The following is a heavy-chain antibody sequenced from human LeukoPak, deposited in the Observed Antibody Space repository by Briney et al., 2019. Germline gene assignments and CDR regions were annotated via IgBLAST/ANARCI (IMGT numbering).Heavy chain of an antibody. Sequence: SETLSLTCTVSGGSISSYYWSWIRQPPGKGLEWIGYIYYSGSTNYNPSLKSRVTTSVDTSKNQFSLKLSSVTAADTAVYYCARRGYSPRDAFDIWGQGTMVTVSS. CDR1: GGSISSYY. CDR3: ARRGYSPRDAFDI. D-gene: IGHD5-18*01. V-gene: IGHV4-59*08. CDR2: IYYSGST. J-gene: IGHJ3*02.